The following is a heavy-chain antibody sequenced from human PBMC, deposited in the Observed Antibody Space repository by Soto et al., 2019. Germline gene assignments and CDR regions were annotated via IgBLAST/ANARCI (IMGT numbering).Heavy chain of an antibody. Sequence: PGWSLRLCCAASGFTFSSYSMNGVRQAPGKGLEWVSYISSSSSTIYYADSVKGRFTISRDNAKNSLYLQMNSLRAEDTAVYYCARASLAARPNYYYYYYMDVWGKGTTVTVSS. D-gene: IGHD6-6*01. V-gene: IGHV3-48*01. CDR2: ISSSSSTI. J-gene: IGHJ6*03. CDR1: GFTFSSYS. CDR3: ARASLAARPNYYYYYYMDV.